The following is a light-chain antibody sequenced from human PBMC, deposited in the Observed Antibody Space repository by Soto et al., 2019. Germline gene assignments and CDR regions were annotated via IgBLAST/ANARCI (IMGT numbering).Light chain of an antibody. CDR1: QSVSSSY. CDR2: DAS. V-gene: IGKV3D-20*02. J-gene: IGKJ3*01. Sequence: EIVLTQSPGTLSLSPGERATLSCRASQSVSSSYLAWYQQKPGQAPRLLIYDASNRATVIPPRFSGSGSGTDFTLTISSLEPEDFAVYCCQQRSNWPRFTFGPGTKVDIK. CDR3: QQRSNWPRFT.